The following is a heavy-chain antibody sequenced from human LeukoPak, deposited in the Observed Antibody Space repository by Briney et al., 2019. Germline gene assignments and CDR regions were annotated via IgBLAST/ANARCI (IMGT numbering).Heavy chain of an antibody. J-gene: IGHJ6*02. CDR3: ARAPSSPKYYYYGMDV. CDR2: IYSGGST. V-gene: IGHV3-53*04. D-gene: IGHD2-2*01. Sequence: GGSLRLSCAASGFIVSSNYMSWVRQAPGKGLEWVSVIYSGGSTYYADSVKGRFTISRHNSKNTLYLQMNSLRAEDTAVYYCARAPSSPKYYYYGMDVWGHGTTVTVSS. CDR1: GFIVSSNY.